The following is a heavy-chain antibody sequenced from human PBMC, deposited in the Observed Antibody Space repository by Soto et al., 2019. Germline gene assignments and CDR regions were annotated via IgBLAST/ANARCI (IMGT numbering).Heavy chain of an antibody. Sequence: PSVTLSLTCTVSGGSISSYYWSWIRQPPGKGLEWIGYIYYSGSTNYNPSLKSRVTISVDTSKNQFSLKLSSVTAADTAVYYCARAVGGYDALDYFDYWGHGTLVTVSS. V-gene: IGHV4-59*01. CDR3: ARAVGGYDALDYFDY. J-gene: IGHJ4*01. D-gene: IGHD5-12*01. CDR2: IYYSGST. CDR1: GGSISSYY.